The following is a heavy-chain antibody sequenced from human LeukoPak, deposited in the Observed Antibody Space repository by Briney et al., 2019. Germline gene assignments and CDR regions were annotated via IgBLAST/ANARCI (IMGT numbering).Heavy chain of an antibody. CDR1: GFTFSSYA. CDR3: ARVEAAAGDPDDY. D-gene: IGHD6-13*01. J-gene: IGHJ4*02. CDR2: ISYDGSNK. Sequence: PGGSLRLSCAASGFTFSSYAMHRVRQAPGKGLEWVAVISYDGSNKYYADSVKGRFTISRDNSKNTLYLQMNSLRAEDTAVYYCARVEAAAGDPDDYWGQGTLVTVSS. V-gene: IGHV3-30*04.